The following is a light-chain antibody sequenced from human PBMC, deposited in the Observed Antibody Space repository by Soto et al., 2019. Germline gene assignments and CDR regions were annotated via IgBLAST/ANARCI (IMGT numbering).Light chain of an antibody. Sequence: QSVLTQPASVSGSPGQSITISCTGTSSDVGGYNYVSWYQHHPGKAPKLMIYDVNFRPAGVSNRFSGSKSGNTASLTISGLQPEEEADYYCSSYTTSNTRQIVFGTGTKVTVL. CDR1: SSDVGGYNY. CDR3: SSYTTSNTRQIV. V-gene: IGLV2-14*03. J-gene: IGLJ1*01. CDR2: DVN.